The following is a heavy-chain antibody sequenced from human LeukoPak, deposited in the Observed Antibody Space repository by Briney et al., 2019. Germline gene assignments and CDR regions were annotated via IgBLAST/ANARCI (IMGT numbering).Heavy chain of an antibody. D-gene: IGHD3-16*01. CDR1: GYTFTGYY. J-gene: IGHJ4*02. CDR3: ARVRPRGDYFDY. Sequence: ASVKVSCKASGYTFTGYYMHWVRQAPGQGLEWMGWINPNSGGTNYAQRFQGRVTMTRDTSISTAYMELSRLRSDDTAVYYCARVRPRGDYFDYWGQGTLVTVSS. CDR2: INPNSGGT. V-gene: IGHV1-2*02.